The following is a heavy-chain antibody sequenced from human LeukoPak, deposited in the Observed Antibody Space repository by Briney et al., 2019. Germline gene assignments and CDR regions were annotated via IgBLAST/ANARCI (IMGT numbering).Heavy chain of an antibody. D-gene: IGHD3-16*01. CDR2: IKQDGSEK. CDR3: TRGYYGSRVDY. Sequence: GGSLRPSCAASGFTFSSYWMSWVRQAPGKGLEWVANIKQDGSEKYYVDSVKGRFTISRDNAKNSLYLQMNSLRAEDTAVYYCTRGYYGSRVDYWGQGTLVTVSS. CDR1: GFTFSSYW. J-gene: IGHJ4*02. V-gene: IGHV3-7*01.